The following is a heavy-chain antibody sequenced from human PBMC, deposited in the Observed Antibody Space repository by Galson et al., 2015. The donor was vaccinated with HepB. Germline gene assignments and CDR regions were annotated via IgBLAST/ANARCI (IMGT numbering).Heavy chain of an antibody. Sequence: VKVSCKASGYTFTSYGISWVRQAPGQGLEWMGWISAYNGNTNYAQKLQGRVTITTDTSTSTAYMELRSLRSDDTAVYYCARETFGVATTGEYYYYGMDVWGQGTTVTVSS. CDR2: ISAYNGNT. CDR1: GYTFTSYG. CDR3: ARETFGVATTGEYYYYGMDV. J-gene: IGHJ6*02. D-gene: IGHD3-3*01. V-gene: IGHV1-18*04.